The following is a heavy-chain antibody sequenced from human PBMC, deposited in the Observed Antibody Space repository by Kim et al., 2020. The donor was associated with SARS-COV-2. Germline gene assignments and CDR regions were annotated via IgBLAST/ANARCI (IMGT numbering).Heavy chain of an antibody. CDR1: GYTLTELS. CDR3: ATAYCSSTSCYPNWFDP. CDR2: FDPEDGET. V-gene: IGHV1-24*01. Sequence: ASVKVSCKVSGYTLTELSMHWVRQAPGKGLEWMGGFDPEDGETIYAQKFQGRVTMTEDTSTDTAYMELSSLRSEDTAVYYCATAYCSSTSCYPNWFDPWGQGTLVTVSS. J-gene: IGHJ5*02. D-gene: IGHD2-2*01.